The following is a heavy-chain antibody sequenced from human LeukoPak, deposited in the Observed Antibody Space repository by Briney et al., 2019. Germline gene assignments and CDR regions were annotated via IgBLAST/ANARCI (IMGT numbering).Heavy chain of an antibody. D-gene: IGHD3-16*01. Sequence: PGRSLRLSCAASGFTFSSYAMHWVRQAPGKGLEWVAVISYDGSNKYYADSVKGRFTISRDNSKNTLYLQMNSLRAEDTAVYYCASGYGEIDYWGQGTLVTVSS. CDR1: GFTFSSYA. CDR3: ASGYGEIDY. V-gene: IGHV3-30*14. CDR2: ISYDGSNK. J-gene: IGHJ4*02.